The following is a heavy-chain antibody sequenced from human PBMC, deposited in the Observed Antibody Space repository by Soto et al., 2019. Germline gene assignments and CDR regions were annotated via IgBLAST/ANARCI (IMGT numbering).Heavy chain of an antibody. CDR1: GGTFSSYA. CDR2: IIPIFGTA. J-gene: IGHJ4*02. D-gene: IGHD3-22*01. V-gene: IGHV1-69*13. CDR3: ARGYYDSSGYYYFDY. Sequence: SVTVSCTASGGTFSSYAISWVRQAPGQGLEWMGGIIPIFGTANYAQKFQGRVTITADESTSTAYMELSSLRSEDTAVYYCARGYYDSSGYYYFDYWGQGTLVTVSS.